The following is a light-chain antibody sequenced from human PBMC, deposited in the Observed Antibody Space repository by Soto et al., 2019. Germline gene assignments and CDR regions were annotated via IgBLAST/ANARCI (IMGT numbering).Light chain of an antibody. J-gene: IGLJ1*01. CDR2: GNS. CDR3: QSYDSSLIGYV. CDR1: SSNIGAGYD. Sequence: QSVLTQPPSVSGAPGQRVTISCTGSSSNIGAGYDVHWYQQLPGTAPKLLIYGNSNRPSGVPDRFSGSKSGTSASLAITVLQAEDEADYYCQSYDSSLIGYVFGTGTKLTVL. V-gene: IGLV1-40*01.